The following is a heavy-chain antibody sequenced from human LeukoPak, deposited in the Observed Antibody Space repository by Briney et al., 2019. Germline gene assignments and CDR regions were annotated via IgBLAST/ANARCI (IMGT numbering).Heavy chain of an antibody. CDR1: GFTFSNAW. V-gene: IGHV3-15*01. J-gene: IGHJ4*02. Sequence: GGSLRLSCAASGFTFSNAWMSWVRQAPGKGLEWVGRIKSKTDGGTTDYAAPVKGRFTTSRDDSKNTLYLQMNSLKTEDTAVYYCTTDLGYGDYSSKIDYWGQGTLVTVSS. CDR3: TTDLGYGDYSSKIDY. CDR2: IKSKTDGGTT. D-gene: IGHD4-17*01.